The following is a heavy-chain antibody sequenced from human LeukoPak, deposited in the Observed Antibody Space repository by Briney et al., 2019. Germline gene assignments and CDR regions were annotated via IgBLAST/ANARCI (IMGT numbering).Heavy chain of an antibody. D-gene: IGHD2-2*01. CDR2: ISAYNGNT. CDR1: GYTFTSYG. V-gene: IGHV1-18*01. Sequence: ASVKVSCKASGYTFTSYGISWVRQAPGQGLEWMGWISAYNGNTNYAQKLQGRVTVTTDTSTSTAYMELRSLRSDDTAVYYCARAAAPLDWFDPWGQETLVTVSS. CDR3: ARAAAPLDWFDP. J-gene: IGHJ5*02.